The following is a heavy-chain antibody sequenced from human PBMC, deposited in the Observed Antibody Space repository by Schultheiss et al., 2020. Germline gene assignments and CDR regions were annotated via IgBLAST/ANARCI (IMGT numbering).Heavy chain of an antibody. Sequence: SETLSLTCTVSGGSISSSSYYWGWIRQPPGKGLEWIGSIYYSGSTYYNPSLKSRVTISVDTSKNQFSLKLSSVTAADTAVYYCARLEGRGYYFDYRGQGTLVTVSS. CDR1: GGSISSSSYY. D-gene: IGHD3-10*01. CDR3: ARLEGRGYYFDY. V-gene: IGHV4-39*01. CDR2: IYYSGST. J-gene: IGHJ4*02.